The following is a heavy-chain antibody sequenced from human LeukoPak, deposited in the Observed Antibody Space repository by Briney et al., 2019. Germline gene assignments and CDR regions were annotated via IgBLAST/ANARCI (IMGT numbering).Heavy chain of an antibody. D-gene: IGHD3-10*01. CDR2: INPDGSTT. CDR1: GFTFSSYW. V-gene: IGHV3-74*01. Sequence: GGSLRLSCAASGFTFSSYWMHWVRQDLGKGLVWVSFINPDGSTTNYADSVKGRFTISRDNAKNALYLQMNSLRAEDTAVYYCAKDLHYGSADYWGQGTLVTVSS. J-gene: IGHJ4*02. CDR3: AKDLHYGSADY.